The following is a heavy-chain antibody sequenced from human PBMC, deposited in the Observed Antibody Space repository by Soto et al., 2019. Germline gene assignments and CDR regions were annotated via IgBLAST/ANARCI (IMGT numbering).Heavy chain of an antibody. D-gene: IGHD2-8*01. CDR3: ARDRGYCTNGVCYTGGDAFDI. J-gene: IGHJ3*02. Sequence: LSLTCSVSGGSISSSGYYCTWIRRHPGKGLEWIGYVYYSGSTYYNPSLKSRVTMSVDTSKNQFSLKLSSVTAADTAVYYCARDRGYCTNGVCYTGGDAFDIWGQGTMVTVSS. CDR1: GGSISSSGYY. CDR2: VYYSGST. V-gene: IGHV4-31*03.